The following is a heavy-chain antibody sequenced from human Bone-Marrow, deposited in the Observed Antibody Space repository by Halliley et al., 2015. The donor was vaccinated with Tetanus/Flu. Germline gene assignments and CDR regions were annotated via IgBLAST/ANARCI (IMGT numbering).Heavy chain of an antibody. CDR3: TRDGYDSGGNYDF. D-gene: IGHD3-22*01. CDR2: IRTNSYGGTT. V-gene: IGHV3-49*02. J-gene: IGHJ4*02. Sequence: GFIRTNSYGGTTEYAASVKGRFTISRDDSKTIAYLQMNSLKTEDTAVYYCTRDGYDSGGNYDFWGQGTLVTVSS.